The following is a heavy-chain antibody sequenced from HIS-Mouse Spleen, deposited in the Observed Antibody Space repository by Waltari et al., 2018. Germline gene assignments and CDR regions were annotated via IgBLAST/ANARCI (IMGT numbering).Heavy chain of an antibody. CDR1: GFTFSSYA. D-gene: IGHD2-8*01. Sequence: EVQLLESGGGLVQPGGSLRLSCAASGFTFSSYAMSWVRQAPGKGLEWVSAVGGSGGRTYYADSVKGRFTISRDNSKNTLYLQMNSLRAEDTAVYYCAKDREDIVLMVYAGAFDIWGQGTMVTVSS. J-gene: IGHJ3*02. CDR3: AKDREDIVLMVYAGAFDI. CDR2: VGGSGGRT. V-gene: IGHV3-23*01.